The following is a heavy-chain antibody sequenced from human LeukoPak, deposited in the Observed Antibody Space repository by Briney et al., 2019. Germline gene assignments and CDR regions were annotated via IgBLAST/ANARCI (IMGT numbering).Heavy chain of an antibody. V-gene: IGHV4-30-2*01. CDR1: GGSISSGGYY. Sequence: SQTLSLTCTVSGGSISSGGYYWSWIRQPPGKGLEWIGYIYHSGSTYYNPSLKSRVTISVDRSKNQFSLKLSSVTAADTAVYYCARVRCSSTSCYTGFDYWGQGTLVTVSS. CDR3: ARVRCSSTSCYTGFDY. D-gene: IGHD2-2*02. J-gene: IGHJ4*02. CDR2: IYHSGST.